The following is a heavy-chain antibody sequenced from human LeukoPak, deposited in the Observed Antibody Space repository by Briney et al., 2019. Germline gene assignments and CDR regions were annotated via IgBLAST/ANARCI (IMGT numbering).Heavy chain of an antibody. V-gene: IGHV4-39*01. CDR2: IFSRGRT. J-gene: IGHJ5*02. CDR3: SSNIDPPNITSPGDYFDP. CDR1: GVSIKSDFYL. Sequence: SETLSLTCSVSGVSIKSDFYLWGWVRQPPGKGLEWLATIFSRGRTFYNPSLRSRLTISVDTSNHQLSLKLTSVTAADTAVYHRSSNIDPPNITSPGDYFDPWGRGTLVTVSS. D-gene: IGHD4-17*01.